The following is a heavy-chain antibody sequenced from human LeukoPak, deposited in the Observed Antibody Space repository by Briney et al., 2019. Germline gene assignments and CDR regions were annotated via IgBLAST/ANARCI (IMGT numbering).Heavy chain of an antibody. CDR3: ARTLLWFGELIDY. D-gene: IGHD3-10*01. CDR1: GYTFTGYY. V-gene: IGHV1-2*02. Sequence: ASVKVSCKASGYTFTGYYMHWVRQAPGQGPEWMGWINPNSGGTNYAQKFQGRVTMTRDTSISTAYMELSRLRSDDTAVYYCARTLLWFGELIDYWGQGTLVTVSS. CDR2: INPNSGGT. J-gene: IGHJ4*02.